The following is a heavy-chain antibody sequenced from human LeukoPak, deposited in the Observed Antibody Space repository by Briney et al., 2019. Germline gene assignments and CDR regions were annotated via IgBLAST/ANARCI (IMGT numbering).Heavy chain of an antibody. CDR2: VTGSSRYT. D-gene: IGHD2-2*01. V-gene: IGHV3-23*01. CDR1: GFNFSNYA. Sequence: GGSLRFSCAASGFNFSNYAMTWVRQAPGKGLEWVSVVTGSSRYTYYADSVKGRFTISRDNSKNILYLEMNSLRVEDTAIYYCAKDRSSSTSCSNYWGRGTLVTVSS. J-gene: IGHJ4*02. CDR3: AKDRSSSTSCSNY.